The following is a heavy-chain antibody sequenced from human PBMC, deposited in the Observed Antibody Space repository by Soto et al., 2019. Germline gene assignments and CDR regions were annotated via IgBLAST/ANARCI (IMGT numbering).Heavy chain of an antibody. D-gene: IGHD4-17*01. J-gene: IGHJ6*02. CDR1: GGSISSSNW. CDR2: IYHSGST. Sequence: TSETLSLTCAVSGGSISSSNWWSWVRQPPGKGLEWIGEIYHSGSTNYNPSLKSRVTISVDKSKNQFSLKLSSVTAADTAVYYCASRYGDPRRVNYYFAMDVWVQGTTVT. CDR3: ASRYGDPRRVNYYFAMDV. V-gene: IGHV4-4*02.